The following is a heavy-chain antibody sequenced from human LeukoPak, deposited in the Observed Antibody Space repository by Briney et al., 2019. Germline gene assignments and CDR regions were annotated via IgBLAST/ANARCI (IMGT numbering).Heavy chain of an antibody. D-gene: IGHD3-10*01. CDR3: ARDFSLAFGELFTRKYRGFDY. V-gene: IGHV3-48*03. CDR1: GFTFSSYE. J-gene: IGHJ4*02. CDR2: ISSSGSTI. Sequence: GGSLRLSCAASGFTFSSYEMNWVRQAPGKGLEWVSYISSSGSTIYYADSVKGRFTISRDNAKNSLYLQMNSLRAEDTAVYYCARDFSLAFGELFTRKYRGFDYWGQGTLVTVSS.